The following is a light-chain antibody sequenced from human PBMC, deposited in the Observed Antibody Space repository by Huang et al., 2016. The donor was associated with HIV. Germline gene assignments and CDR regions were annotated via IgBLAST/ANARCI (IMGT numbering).Light chain of an antibody. Sequence: DIQMTQSPSSLSASVGDRVTITCRASQSIGSYLNWYKQKPGKAPKLLIYATSSLQSGVPSRFSGSGSGTDCTLTISSLQPEDFASYFCQQTNSAPLTFGGGTKVEIK. CDR2: ATS. CDR1: QSIGSY. V-gene: IGKV1-39*01. CDR3: QQTNSAPLT. J-gene: IGKJ4*01.